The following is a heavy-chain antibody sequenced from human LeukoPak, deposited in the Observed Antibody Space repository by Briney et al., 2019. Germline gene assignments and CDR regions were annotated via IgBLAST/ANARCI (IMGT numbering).Heavy chain of an antibody. V-gene: IGHV4-39*07. CDR3: ARDRGGRPRMGMVYAMSYYGMDV. CDR1: GGSISSGGYY. CDR2: INHSGST. D-gene: IGHD2-8*01. J-gene: IGHJ6*02. Sequence: SETLSLTCTVSGGSISSGGYYWSWIRQPPGKGLEWIGEINHSGSTNYNPSLKSRVTISVDTSKNQFSLKLSSVTAADTAVYYCARDRGGRPRMGMVYAMSYYGMDVWGQGTTVTVSS.